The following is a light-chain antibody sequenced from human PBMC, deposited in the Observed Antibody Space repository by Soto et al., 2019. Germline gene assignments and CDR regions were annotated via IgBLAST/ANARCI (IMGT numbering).Light chain of an antibody. J-gene: IGKJ3*01. Sequence: AIQMTQSPASLSASVGDRVTITCRASHDIGSDLAWYQQKPGKAPKLLIYAASTLQNGVPSRFSGSGSGTNFILTIGSLQPEDSATYFCLQDHSSLPFGPGTKVDFQ. CDR1: HDIGSD. CDR3: LQDHSSLP. V-gene: IGKV1-6*01. CDR2: AAS.